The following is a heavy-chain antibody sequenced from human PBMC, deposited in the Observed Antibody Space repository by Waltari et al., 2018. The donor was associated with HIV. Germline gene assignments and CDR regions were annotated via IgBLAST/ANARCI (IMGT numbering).Heavy chain of an antibody. CDR3: ARLRDYGDYGHYDF. CDR2: IHHSGNV. Sequence: QVQLQESGPGLVRPSGPLFLTCGVTGGSIKSSKWWSWDRQPPGKGLEWIGDIHHSGNVNYNLSLKSRVAFSVDRSKNHFSLNLTSVTTADTATYFCARLRDYGDYGHYDFWGRGTLVVVSP. J-gene: IGHJ4*02. V-gene: IGHV4-4*02. D-gene: IGHD4-17*01. CDR1: GGSIKSSKW.